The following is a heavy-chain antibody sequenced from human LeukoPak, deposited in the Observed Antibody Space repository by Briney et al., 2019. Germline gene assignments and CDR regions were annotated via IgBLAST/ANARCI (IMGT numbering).Heavy chain of an antibody. V-gene: IGHV3-30*03. Sequence: GGSLRLSCAASGFTFSSHGMHWVRQAPGKGLEWVAVISYDGSNKYYGDSVKGRFTISRDNSKNTLYLQMNSLGAEDTAVYYCARDRFERGSSWYETPNNWFDPWGQGTLVTVSS. CDR3: ARDRFERGSSWYETPNNWFDP. CDR2: ISYDGSNK. J-gene: IGHJ5*02. D-gene: IGHD6-13*01. CDR1: GFTFSSHG.